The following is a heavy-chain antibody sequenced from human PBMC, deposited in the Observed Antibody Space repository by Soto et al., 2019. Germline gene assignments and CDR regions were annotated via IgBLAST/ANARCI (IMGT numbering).Heavy chain of an antibody. CDR1: GHTFTSYG. V-gene: IGHV1-18*01. J-gene: IGHJ5*02. CDR3: ARDSTFGGVISSWFDP. D-gene: IGHD3-16*02. Sequence: GASVKVSCKASGHTFTSYGISWVRQAPGQGLEWMGWISAYKGNTNYAQRLQGRVTMTTDTSTSTAYMELRNLRSDDTAVYYCARDSTFGGVISSWFDPWGQGTLVTVSS. CDR2: ISAYKGNT.